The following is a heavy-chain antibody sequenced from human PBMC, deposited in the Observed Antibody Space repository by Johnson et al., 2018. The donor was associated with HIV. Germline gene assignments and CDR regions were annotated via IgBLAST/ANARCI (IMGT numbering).Heavy chain of an antibody. D-gene: IGHD1-20*01. CDR2: VSYNEDKK. CDR3: ARRITGTSVAFDI. Sequence: QVQLVESGGGVVQPGGSLRLSCAASGFTFRTYPMHWVRQAPGKGLEWMAVVSYNEDKKYYADSVKGRFTISRDNAKNSLYLQMNSLRAEDTALYYCARRITGTSVAFDIWGQGTMVTVSS. J-gene: IGHJ3*02. CDR1: GFTFRTYP. V-gene: IGHV3-30*04.